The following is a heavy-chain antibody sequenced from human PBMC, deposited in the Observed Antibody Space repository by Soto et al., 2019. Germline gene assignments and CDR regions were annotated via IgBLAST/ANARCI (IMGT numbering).Heavy chain of an antibody. CDR3: ARSQYGSGSYYNVDYYYYGMDV. CDR2: IYHSGST. J-gene: IGHJ6*02. D-gene: IGHD3-10*01. CDR1: GGSISSSNW. Sequence: SETLSLTCAVSGGSISSSNWWSWVRQPPGKGLEWIGEIYHSGSTNYNPSLKSRVTISVDKSKNQFSLKLSSVTAADTAVYYCARSQYGSGSYYNVDYYYYGMDVWGQGTTVT. V-gene: IGHV4-4*02.